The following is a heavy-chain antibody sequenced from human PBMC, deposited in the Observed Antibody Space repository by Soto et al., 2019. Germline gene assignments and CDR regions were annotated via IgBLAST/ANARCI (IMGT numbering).Heavy chain of an antibody. J-gene: IGHJ6*02. CDR2: ISYDGSDK. V-gene: IGHV3-30*18. D-gene: IGHD5-12*01. CDR3: VKDRVPGAYGHYYGMDV. CDR1: GFAFNNSG. Sequence: PGGSLRLSCRVSGFAFNNSGMHWVRQAPGKGLEWMAVISYDGSDKYYADFVKGRVIISRDNSKNTLNLEMNSLRAEDTATYYCVKDRVPGAYGHYYGMDVWGQGNTVTVSS.